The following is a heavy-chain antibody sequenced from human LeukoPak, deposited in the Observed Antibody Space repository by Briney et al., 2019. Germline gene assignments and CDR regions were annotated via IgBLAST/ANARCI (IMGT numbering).Heavy chain of an antibody. CDR1: GYSISSGYY. V-gene: IGHV4-38-2*01. J-gene: IGHJ4*02. CDR2: IYHSGST. CDR3: AIRTTTVRVEIDY. Sequence: PSETLSLTCAVPGYSISSGYYWGWIRQPPGKGLEWIGSIYHSGSTYYNPSLKSRVTISVDTSKNQFSLKLSSVTAADTAVYYCAIRTTTVRVEIDYWGQGTLVTVSS. D-gene: IGHD4-17*01.